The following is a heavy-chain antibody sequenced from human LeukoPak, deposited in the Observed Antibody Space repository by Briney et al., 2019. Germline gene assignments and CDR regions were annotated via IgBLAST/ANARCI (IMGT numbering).Heavy chain of an antibody. J-gene: IGHJ4*02. CDR2: INPSGGST. CDR1: GYTFTSYY. D-gene: IGHD6-19*01. CDR3: AREEWLVSPFDY. V-gene: IGHV1-46*01. Sequence: ASVKVSCKTSGYTFTSYYMHWVRQAPGQGLEWMGIINPSGGSTSYAQKFQGRVTMTRDMSTSTVYMELSSLRSEDTAVYYCAREEWLVSPFDYWGQGTLVTVSS.